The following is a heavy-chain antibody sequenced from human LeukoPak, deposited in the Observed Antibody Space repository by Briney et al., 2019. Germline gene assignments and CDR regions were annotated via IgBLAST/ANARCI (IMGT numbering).Heavy chain of an antibody. CDR1: GFTFSTYT. CDR2: TSDRGDYT. V-gene: IGHV3-23*01. J-gene: IGHJ4*02. Sequence: YPGGSLRLSCVASGFTFSTYTMNWIRQAPGKGLEWVSGTSDRGDYTYYADSVKGWFTISRDNSKNTLYLQMNSLRAEDTALYFCAKKAQYNGNYPLDYWGQGTLVTVSS. D-gene: IGHD1-26*01. CDR3: AKKAQYNGNYPLDY.